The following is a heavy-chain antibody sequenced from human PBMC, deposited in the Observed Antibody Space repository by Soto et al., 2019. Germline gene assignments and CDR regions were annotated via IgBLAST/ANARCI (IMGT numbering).Heavy chain of an antibody. CDR2: IYYSGST. J-gene: IGHJ4*02. Sequence: QVQLQESGPGLVKPSETLSLTCTVSGGSISSYYWSWIRQPPGKGLEWIGYIYYSGSTNYNPSLKSRVTISVDTSKNQFSLKLSSVTAADTAVYYCTRDPYGLVYFDYWGQSTLVTVSS. CDR3: TRDPYGLVYFDY. CDR1: GGSISSYY. V-gene: IGHV4-59*01. D-gene: IGHD4-17*01.